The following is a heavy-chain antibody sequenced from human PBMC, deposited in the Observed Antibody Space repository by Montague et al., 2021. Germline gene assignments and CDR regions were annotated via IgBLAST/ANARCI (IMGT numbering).Heavy chain of an antibody. D-gene: IGHD3-10*01. CDR3: ASDRGPFDY. CDR2: VRHIGST. J-gene: IGHJ4*02. CDR1: GGSGSEYY. Sequence: SETLSLTCAVSGGSGSEYYWTWMNQSPEKGLEWIGEVRHIGSTNYNPSLKSRVTMSVDKSKNQFSLKLRSVTAADTAVYYCASDRGPFDYWGQGTVVTVSS. V-gene: IGHV4-34*01.